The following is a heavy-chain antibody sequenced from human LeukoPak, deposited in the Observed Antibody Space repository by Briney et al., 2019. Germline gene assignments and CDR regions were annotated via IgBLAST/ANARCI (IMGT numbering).Heavy chain of an antibody. D-gene: IGHD1-26*01. V-gene: IGHV3-30*18. CDR3: AKDLSYSGSYSSAFDI. Sequence: GGSLRLSCAASGFTFSSYGMHWVRQAPATGLEGVAVISYDGSNKYYADAVKGRFTISRDNSKNTLYLQMNSLRAEDTAVYYCAKDLSYSGSYSSAFDIWGQGTMVTVSS. CDR2: ISYDGSNK. CDR1: GFTFSSYG. J-gene: IGHJ3*02.